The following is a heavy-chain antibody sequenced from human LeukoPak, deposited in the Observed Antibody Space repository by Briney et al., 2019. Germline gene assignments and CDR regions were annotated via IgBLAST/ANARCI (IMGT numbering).Heavy chain of an antibody. CDR3: ARGYSGYDRNAFVI. Sequence: SETLSLTCTVSGGSISSGSYYWSYIRQPAGKGLEWIGHIYTSGSTNYNPSLKSRVTISVDTSKNQFSLKLSSVTAADTAVYYCARGYSGYDRNAFVIWGQGTMVTVSS. D-gene: IGHD5-12*01. CDR2: IYTSGST. V-gene: IGHV4-61*09. CDR1: GGSISSGSYY. J-gene: IGHJ3*02.